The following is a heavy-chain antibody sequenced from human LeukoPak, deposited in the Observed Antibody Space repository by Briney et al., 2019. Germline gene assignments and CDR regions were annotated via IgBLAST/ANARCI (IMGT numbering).Heavy chain of an antibody. CDR1: GGSISSYY. CDR3: ARLTMVRGVIPYDAFDI. Sequence: SETLSLTCTVSGGSISSYYWSWIRQPPGKGLEWIGYIYYSGSTNYNPSLKSRVTISVDTSKNQFSLKLSSVTAADTGVYYCARLTMVRGVIPYDAFDIWGQGTMVTVSS. J-gene: IGHJ3*02. V-gene: IGHV4-59*01. D-gene: IGHD3-10*01. CDR2: IYYSGST.